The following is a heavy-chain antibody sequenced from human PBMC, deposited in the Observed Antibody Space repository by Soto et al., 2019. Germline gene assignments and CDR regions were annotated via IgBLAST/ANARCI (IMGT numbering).Heavy chain of an antibody. V-gene: IGHV3-43*02. CDR1: GFTFDDYA. Sequence: GGSLRLSCAASGFTFDDYAMHWVRQAPGKGLEWVSLISGDGGSTYYADSVKGRFTISRDNSKNSLYLQMNSLRTEDTALYYCAKGDGYKYGDAFDIWGQGTMVTVSS. D-gene: IGHD5-12*01. J-gene: IGHJ3*02. CDR2: ISGDGGST. CDR3: AKGDGYKYGDAFDI.